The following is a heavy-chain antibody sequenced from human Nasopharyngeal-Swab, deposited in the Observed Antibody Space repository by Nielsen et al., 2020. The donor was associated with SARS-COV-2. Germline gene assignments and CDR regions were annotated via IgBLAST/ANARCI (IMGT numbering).Heavy chain of an antibody. CDR1: GGSISSGGYY. Sequence: SDTLSLTCTVSGGSISSGGYYWSWIRQHPGKGLEWIGYIYYSGSTYYNPSLKSRVTISVDTSKNQFSLKLSSVTAADTAVYYCAAPYYYDSSGYYNHGFDYWGQGTLVTVSS. V-gene: IGHV4-31*03. CDR2: IYYSGST. D-gene: IGHD3-22*01. J-gene: IGHJ4*02. CDR3: AAPYYYDSSGYYNHGFDY.